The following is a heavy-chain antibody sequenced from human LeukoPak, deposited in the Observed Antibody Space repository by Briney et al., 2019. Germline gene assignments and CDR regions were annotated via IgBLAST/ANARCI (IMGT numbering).Heavy chain of an antibody. CDR3: AKETPYYFDS. CDR1: GYTFTGYY. D-gene: IGHD2-21*01. J-gene: IGHJ4*02. V-gene: IGHV1-2*02. Sequence: ASVKVSCKASGYTFTGYYIHWLRQAPGQGLECMGWINPNSGGTKFTQKFQGRVTMTRDTSISTAYMELSGLTSDDAAMYYCAKETPYYFDSWGQGTLVTVSS. CDR2: INPNSGGT.